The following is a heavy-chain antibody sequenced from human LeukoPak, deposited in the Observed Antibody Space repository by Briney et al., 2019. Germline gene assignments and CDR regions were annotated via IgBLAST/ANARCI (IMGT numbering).Heavy chain of an antibody. Sequence: SGGSLRLSCTASGFTFASYWMNWVRQAPGKGLEWVAIIKGDGSDKNYVESVKGRFTISRDNAKNSLYLQMNSLRVEDTAVYYCARDRSWYRLDYWGQGTLVTVSS. V-gene: IGHV3-7*01. CDR2: IKGDGSDK. CDR1: GFTFASYW. CDR3: ARDRSWYRLDY. J-gene: IGHJ4*02. D-gene: IGHD6-13*01.